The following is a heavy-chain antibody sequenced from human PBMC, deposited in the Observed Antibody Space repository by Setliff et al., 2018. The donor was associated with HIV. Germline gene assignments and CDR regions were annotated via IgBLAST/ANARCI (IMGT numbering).Heavy chain of an antibody. J-gene: IGHJ4*02. CDR2: ITPILNIA. Sequence: SVKVSCKASGGTITSYTISWVRQAPGQGLEWMGRITPILNIANYAQKFQGRVTITADKSTSTAYMELSSLRSEDTAVYYCASTIAAAGYYFDYWGQGTLVTVSS. D-gene: IGHD6-13*01. CDR1: GGTITSYT. CDR3: ASTIAAAGYYFDY. V-gene: IGHV1-69*02.